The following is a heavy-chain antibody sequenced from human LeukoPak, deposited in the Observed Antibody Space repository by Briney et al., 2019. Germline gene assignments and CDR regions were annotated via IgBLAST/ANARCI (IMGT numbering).Heavy chain of an antibody. CDR3: ARLLLWFGELNDAFDI. CDR1: GGSFSGYY. D-gene: IGHD3-10*01. J-gene: IGHJ3*02. V-gene: IGHV4-34*01. CDR2: INHSGST. Sequence: PSETLSLTCAVYGGSFSGYYWSWIRQPPGKGLEWIGEINHSGSTYYNPSLKSRVTISVDTSKNQFSLKLSSVTAADTAVYYCARLLLWFGELNDAFDIWGQGTMVTVSS.